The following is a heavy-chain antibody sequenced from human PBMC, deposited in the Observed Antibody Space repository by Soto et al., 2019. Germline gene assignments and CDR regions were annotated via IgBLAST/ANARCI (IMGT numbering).Heavy chain of an antibody. CDR2: ISSDGGIQ. Sequence: QVQLVESGGGVVQPGRSRRLSCAASGFKFDNYAIHWVRQAPGKGLEWVAVISSDGGIQYYADSVKGRFTVSRDNSNNTLYMVMSSLKTEDTALYYCARDRFPQYGSRGYYYLDAFNIWGQGTMVTVSS. D-gene: IGHD3-22*01. CDR1: GFKFDNYA. J-gene: IGHJ3*02. CDR3: ARDRFPQYGSRGYYYLDAFNI. V-gene: IGHV3-30-3*01.